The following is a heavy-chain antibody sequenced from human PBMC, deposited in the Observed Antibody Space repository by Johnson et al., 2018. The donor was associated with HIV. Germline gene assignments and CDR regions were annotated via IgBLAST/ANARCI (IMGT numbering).Heavy chain of an antibody. V-gene: IGHV3-30*02. CDR3: AKDQLVGATYAAFDI. D-gene: IGHD1-26*01. J-gene: IGHJ3*02. Sequence: QVQLVESGGGLGQPGGSLRLSCAASGFTFSRYAMHWVRQAPGKGLEWVAFIVYDGSNKYYSDSVKGRFTISRDNSKNTLYLQMNSLRPEDTAVYYCAKDQLVGATYAAFDIWGQGTMVTVSS. CDR2: IVYDGSNK. CDR1: GFTFSRYA.